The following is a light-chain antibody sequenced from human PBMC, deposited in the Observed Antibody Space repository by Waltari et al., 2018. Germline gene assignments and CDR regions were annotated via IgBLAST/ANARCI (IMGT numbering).Light chain of an antibody. V-gene: IGKV3-20*01. Sequence: EIVLTQSPGTLSLSPGDRATLSCRASPGVGRALIWYQQKPGQAPRLLIYGSSTRATGIPDRFSGSGFGTDFSLTISRLEPEDFAVYYCQRNDRLPVTFGQGTKVEIK. CDR1: PGVGRA. CDR2: GSS. J-gene: IGKJ1*01. CDR3: QRNDRLPVT.